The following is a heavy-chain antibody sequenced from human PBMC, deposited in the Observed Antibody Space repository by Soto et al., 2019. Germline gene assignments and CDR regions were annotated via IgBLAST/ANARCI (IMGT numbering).Heavy chain of an antibody. CDR3: ARDRIAAAEAYYYGMDV. V-gene: IGHV3-30-3*01. CDR2: ISYDGSNK. Sequence: GGSLRLSCAASGFTFSSYAMHWVRQAPGKGLEWVAVISYDGSNKYYADSVKGRFTISRDNSKNTLYLQMNSLRAEDTAVYYCARDRIAAAEAYYYGMDVWGQGTTVTVSS. J-gene: IGHJ6*02. CDR1: GFTFSSYA. D-gene: IGHD6-13*01.